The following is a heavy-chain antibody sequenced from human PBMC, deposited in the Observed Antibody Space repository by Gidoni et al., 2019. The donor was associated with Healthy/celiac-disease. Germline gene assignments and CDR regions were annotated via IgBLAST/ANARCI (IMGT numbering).Heavy chain of an antibody. CDR2: ISSSSSYI. CDR3: AREILGGRGYGFN. J-gene: IGHJ4*02. Sequence: EVQLVESGGGLVKPGGSLSLSCAASGFTFSSYPMNWVRQAPGKGLEWISSISSSSSYIYYADSVKGRFTISRDNAKNSLYLQMNSLRAEDTAVYYCAREILGGRGYGFNWGQGTLVTVSS. CDR1: GFTFSSYP. D-gene: IGHD5-18*01. V-gene: IGHV3-21*01.